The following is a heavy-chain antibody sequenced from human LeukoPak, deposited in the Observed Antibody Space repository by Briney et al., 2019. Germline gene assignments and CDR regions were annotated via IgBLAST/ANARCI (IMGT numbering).Heavy chain of an antibody. CDR3: AKDQGIAVAGTDDAFDI. D-gene: IGHD6-19*01. CDR1: GFTFSNYG. CDR2: IAYDGSNE. Sequence: GGSLRLSWAASGFTFSNYGMHWVRQAPGKGLEWVAVIAYDGSNEYYAEFVKGRFTISRDNSKNTLYLQMYSLRAEDTAVYVCAKDQGIAVAGTDDAFDIWGQGTRVTVSS. V-gene: IGHV3-30*18. J-gene: IGHJ3*02.